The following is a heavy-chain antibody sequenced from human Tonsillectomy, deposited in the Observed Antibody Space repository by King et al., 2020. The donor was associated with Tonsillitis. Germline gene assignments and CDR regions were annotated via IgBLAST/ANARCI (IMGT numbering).Heavy chain of an antibody. J-gene: IGHJ4*02. Sequence: VQLVESGGGLVQPGGSLRLSCAASGFTFSSYAMSWVRQAPGKELEWVSVISGSSGSTYYGDSVQGRVTISRDKSKNTLYLQMNSLRAEDTAVYYSAKDGHAYYDSSSYYLYYFDNWGQGTLVTVSS. CDR2: ISGSSGST. D-gene: IGHD3-22*01. V-gene: IGHV3-23*04. CDR3: AKDGHAYYDSSSYYLYYFDN. CDR1: GFTFSSYA.